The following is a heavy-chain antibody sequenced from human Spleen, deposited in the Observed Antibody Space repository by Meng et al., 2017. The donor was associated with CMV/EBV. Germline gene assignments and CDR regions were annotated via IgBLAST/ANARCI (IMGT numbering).Heavy chain of an antibody. Sequence: GGSLRLSCAASGFTFSSYTMNWVRQAPGKGLEWVSSILSGNNSIYYADSVKGRFTIPRDNAKNSLYLQMSSLRVEDTAVYYCARSPPTLEWLLWDYWGQGTLVTVSS. CDR1: GFTFSSYT. CDR2: ILSGNNSI. CDR3: ARSPPTLEWLLWDY. J-gene: IGHJ4*02. V-gene: IGHV3-21*01. D-gene: IGHD3-3*01.